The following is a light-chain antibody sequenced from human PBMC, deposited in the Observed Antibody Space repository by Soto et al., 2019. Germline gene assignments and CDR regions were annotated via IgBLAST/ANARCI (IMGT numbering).Light chain of an antibody. CDR3: STWDARLDGPI. Sequence: QSVLTQPPSASATPGPEVTMSCSGGGSNIGNYPVNWYQQLPGTAPKLLIYKDNERPSGVPDRFSGSKSGTSASLVISALLSEDEADYFCSTWDARLDGPIFGGGTKLTVL. CDR2: KDN. CDR1: GSNIGNYP. J-gene: IGLJ2*01. V-gene: IGLV1-44*01.